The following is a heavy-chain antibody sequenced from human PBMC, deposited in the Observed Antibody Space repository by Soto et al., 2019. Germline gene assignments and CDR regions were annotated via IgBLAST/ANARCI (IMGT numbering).Heavy chain of an antibody. Sequence: ASVKVSCKASGGTFNSYAIDCVRQAPGQGLEWMGGIIPIFGTANYAQKFQGRVTITADESTSTAYMELSSLRSEDTAMYYCARDSWATANYYYYGMDVWGQGTTVTVSS. CDR2: IIPIFGTA. CDR3: ARDSWATANYYYYGMDV. CDR1: GGTFNSYA. J-gene: IGHJ6*02. V-gene: IGHV1-69*13. D-gene: IGHD5-18*01.